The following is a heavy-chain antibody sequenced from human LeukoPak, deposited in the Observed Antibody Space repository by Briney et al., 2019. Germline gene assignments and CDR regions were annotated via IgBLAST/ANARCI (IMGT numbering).Heavy chain of an antibody. CDR1: GDSIRSSSYY. CDR3: ARQTGSGLFTLP. J-gene: IGHJ4*02. Sequence: SETLSLTCTVSGDSIRSSSYYWGWIRQPPGKGPEGIGTIYYSGSPYYNPSLKSRVTISIDSSKNQFSLMLSSVTAADTAVYYCARQTGSGLFTLPGGQGTLVTVSS. D-gene: IGHD3/OR15-3a*01. CDR2: IYYSGSP. V-gene: IGHV4-39*01.